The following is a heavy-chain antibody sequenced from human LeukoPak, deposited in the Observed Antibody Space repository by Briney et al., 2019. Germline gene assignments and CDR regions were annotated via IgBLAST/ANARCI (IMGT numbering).Heavy chain of an antibody. CDR3: ARYVAGLKEALDS. CDR1: GFTFSDYY. D-gene: IGHD6-19*01. V-gene: IGHV3-11*06. Sequence: GGSLRLSCAASGFTFSDYYMSWIRQPPRKGLEWLSYTSGSTSYTDYADSVKGRFTISRDNAKKALYLQMNSLRAEDTAVYYCARYVAGLKEALDSWGQGTLVTVSS. J-gene: IGHJ4*02. CDR2: TSGSTSYT.